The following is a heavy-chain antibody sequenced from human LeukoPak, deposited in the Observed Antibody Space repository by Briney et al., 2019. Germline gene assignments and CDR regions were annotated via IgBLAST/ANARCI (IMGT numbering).Heavy chain of an antibody. CDR3: AEDPEDYDRSDSPHSELLGTSDY. Sequence: ASVKVSSKASGYPFTGYYMHWVRRAPGQGLEWMGRINPNSGGTNYAQKFQGRVTITRDTSITTAFMELSRLRSDDTAVYYCAEDPEDYDRSDSPHSELLGTSDYWGQGTLVTVCS. CDR1: GYPFTGYY. V-gene: IGHV1-2*06. J-gene: IGHJ4*02. CDR2: INPNSGGT. D-gene: IGHD1-7*01.